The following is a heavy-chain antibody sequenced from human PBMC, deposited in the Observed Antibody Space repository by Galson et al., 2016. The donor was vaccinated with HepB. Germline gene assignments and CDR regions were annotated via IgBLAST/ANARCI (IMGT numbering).Heavy chain of an antibody. V-gene: IGHV3-49*04. CDR2: IRIKAYGETT. CDR3: TRVGNDYSNYGAFDY. D-gene: IGHD4-11*01. CDR1: GFTFGDYA. J-gene: IGHJ4*02. Sequence: LRLSCAASGFTFGDYAMSWVRQAPGKGLEWVGFIRIKAYGETTEYAASVKGRFTISRDDSKSTAYLQMSSLRTEDTALYYCTRVGNDYSNYGAFDYWGQGTLVTVSS.